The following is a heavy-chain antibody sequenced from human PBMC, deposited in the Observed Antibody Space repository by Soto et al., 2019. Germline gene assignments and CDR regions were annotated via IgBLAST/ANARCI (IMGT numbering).Heavy chain of an antibody. CDR3: ARAMGYCSSTSCYTGNYYYYYGMDV. D-gene: IGHD2-2*02. V-gene: IGHV4-59*01. Sequence: SEALSLTCTVSGGSISSYYWSWIRQPPGKGLEWIGYIYYSGSTNYNPSLKSRVTISVDTSKNQFSLKLSSVTAADTAVYYCARAMGYCSSTSCYTGNYYYYYGMDVWGQATTVTVSS. CDR1: GGSISSYY. J-gene: IGHJ6*02. CDR2: IYYSGST.